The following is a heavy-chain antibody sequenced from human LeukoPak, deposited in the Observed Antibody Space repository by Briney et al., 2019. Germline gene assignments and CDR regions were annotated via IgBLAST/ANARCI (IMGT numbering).Heavy chain of an antibody. CDR1: GGTFSSYA. Sequence: ASVKVSCKASGGTFSSYAISWVRQAPGQGLEWMGRIIPILGIANYAQKFQGRVTITADKSTGTAYMELSSLRSEDTAVYYCAPGAITGTTSDYWGQGTLVTVSS. CDR2: IIPILGIA. J-gene: IGHJ4*02. V-gene: IGHV1-69*04. D-gene: IGHD1-7*01. CDR3: APGAITGTTSDY.